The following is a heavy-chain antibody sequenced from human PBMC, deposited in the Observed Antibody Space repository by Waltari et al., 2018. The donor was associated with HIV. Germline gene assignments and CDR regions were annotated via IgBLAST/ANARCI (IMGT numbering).Heavy chain of an antibody. CDR1: GFTFSSYW. J-gene: IGHJ4*02. Sequence: EVQLVESGGGLVQPGGSLRLSCAASGFTFSSYWRHSVRQARGKGLVWVSCMNVDGSSADYADSVQGRFTISSDNAKNTVYLQMNSLRAEDTALYYCASLYNYVWGRPPPFDYWGQGTLVTVSS. CDR2: MNVDGSSA. V-gene: IGHV3-74*01. CDR3: ASLYNYVWGRPPPFDY. D-gene: IGHD3-16*01.